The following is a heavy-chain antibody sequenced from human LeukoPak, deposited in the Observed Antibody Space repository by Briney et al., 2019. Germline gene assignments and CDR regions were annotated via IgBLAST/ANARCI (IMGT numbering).Heavy chain of an antibody. V-gene: IGHV4-59*08. CDR3: ARHAAMVTDYNYGMDV. D-gene: IGHD5-18*01. Sequence: SETLSLTCTVSGGSISSYYWSWIRQPPGKGLEWIGYIYYSGSTNYNPSLKSRVTISVDTSKNQFSLKLSSVTAADTAVYYCARHAAMVTDYNYGMDVWGQGTTVNVSS. CDR2: IYYSGST. J-gene: IGHJ6*02. CDR1: GGSISSYY.